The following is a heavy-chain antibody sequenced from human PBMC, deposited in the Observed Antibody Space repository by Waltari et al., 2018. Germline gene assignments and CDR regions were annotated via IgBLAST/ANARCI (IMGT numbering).Heavy chain of an antibody. D-gene: IGHD2-15*01. Sequence: EVQLVESGGGLVKPGGSLRLSCAASGFTFSSYSMNWVRQAPGKWLEGVASISSRSGYIYYADSVKVRFTISRDNAKNSLYLQMTSLRAEDTAVYYCARDPCSGGSCPLSWGQGTLVTVSS. V-gene: IGHV3-21*01. CDR2: ISSRSGYI. CDR3: ARDPCSGGSCPLS. CDR1: GFTFSSYS. J-gene: IGHJ5*02.